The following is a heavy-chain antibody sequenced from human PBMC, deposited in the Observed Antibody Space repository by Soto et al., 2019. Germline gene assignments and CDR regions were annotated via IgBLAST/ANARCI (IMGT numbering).Heavy chain of an antibody. V-gene: IGHV3-30-3*01. CDR3: ESQYYDSRGSNIGGFQH. Sequence: QVQLVESGGGVVQPGRSLRLSCAASGFTFSTYAMHWVRQAPGKGLEWVAIISSDGSNKYYADSVKGRFTISRDNSKNTLYLQMNNLRAEDTAVYYCESQYYDSRGSNIGGFQHWGQGTLVNVSS. CDR1: GFTFSTYA. CDR2: ISSDGSNK. J-gene: IGHJ1*01. D-gene: IGHD3-22*01.